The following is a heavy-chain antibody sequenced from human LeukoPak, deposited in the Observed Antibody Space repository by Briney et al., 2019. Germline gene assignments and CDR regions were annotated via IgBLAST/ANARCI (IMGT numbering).Heavy chain of an antibody. V-gene: IGHV4-39*01. CDR1: SGSISSSSYY. J-gene: IGHJ4*02. Sequence: SETLSLTCTVSSGSISSSSYYWGWIRQPPGKGLEWIGSIYYSGSIYYNPSLKSRVTVSVYTSKNQFSLKLSSVTAADTAVYYCARHDGDFWSGYSVYWGQGTLVTVSS. D-gene: IGHD3-3*01. CDR2: IYYSGSI. CDR3: ARHDGDFWSGYSVY.